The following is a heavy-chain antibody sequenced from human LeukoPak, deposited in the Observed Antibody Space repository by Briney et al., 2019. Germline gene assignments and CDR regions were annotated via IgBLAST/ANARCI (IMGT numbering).Heavy chain of an antibody. J-gene: IGHJ4*02. CDR3: ARGGKATVVTM. V-gene: IGHV4-4*07. Sequence: SETLSLTCTVSGGSINSYYWSWIRQPAGKGLEWIGRIYSSRSTNYNPSLKSRLSMSVDTSNNQFSLKLTSETAADTAVYYCARGGKATVVTMWGQGILVTVSS. D-gene: IGHD4-23*01. CDR2: IYSSRST. CDR1: GGSINSYY.